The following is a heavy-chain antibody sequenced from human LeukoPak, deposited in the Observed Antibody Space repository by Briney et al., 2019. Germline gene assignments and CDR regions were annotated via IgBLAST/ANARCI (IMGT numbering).Heavy chain of an antibody. V-gene: IGHV1-46*01. CDR1: GYTFTSDY. CDR2: INPSGGST. CDR3: AREEGRYYMDV. Sequence: GASVKVSCKASGYTFTSDYMHWVRQAPGQGLEWMGIINPSGGSTSYAQKFQGRVTMTRDMSTSTVYMELSSLRSEDTAVYYCAREEGRYYMDVWGKGTTVTVSS. J-gene: IGHJ6*03.